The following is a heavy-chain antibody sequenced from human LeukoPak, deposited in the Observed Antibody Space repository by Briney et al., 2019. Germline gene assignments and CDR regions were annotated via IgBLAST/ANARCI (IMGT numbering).Heavy chain of an antibody. CDR1: GFTFSSYG. Sequence: GGSLRLSCAASGFTFSSYGMHWVRQAPGKGLEWVAFIRYDGSNKYYADSVKGRFTISRDNSKNTLYLQMNSLRAEDTAVYYCARGAFGSSWYGACDYWGQGTLVTVSS. CDR2: IRYDGSNK. V-gene: IGHV3-30*02. D-gene: IGHD6-13*01. J-gene: IGHJ4*02. CDR3: ARGAFGSSWYGACDY.